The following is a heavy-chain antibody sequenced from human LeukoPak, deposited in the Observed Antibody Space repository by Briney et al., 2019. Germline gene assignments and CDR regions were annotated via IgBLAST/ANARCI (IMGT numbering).Heavy chain of an antibody. J-gene: IGHJ4*02. CDR3: ARDQGSYYGSGSYDY. Sequence: PGGSLRLSCAASGFTFSSYSMNWVRQAPGKGLEWVSYISSSSSTIYYADSVKGRFTISRDNAKNSLYLQMNSLRAEDTAVYYCARDQGSYYGSGSYDYWGQGTLVTVSS. CDR2: ISSSSSTI. V-gene: IGHV3-48*01. CDR1: GFTFSSYS. D-gene: IGHD3-10*01.